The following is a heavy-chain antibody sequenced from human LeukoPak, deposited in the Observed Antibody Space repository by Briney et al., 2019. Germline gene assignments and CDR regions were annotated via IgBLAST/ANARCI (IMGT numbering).Heavy chain of an antibody. CDR3: AELGITMIGGV. CDR2: IRYDGSNK. V-gene: IGHV3-30*02. Sequence: GGSLRLSRAASGFTFSTSVMHWVRQAPGKGLDWVAFIRYDGSNKYYADPVKGRFTISRDNSQNTRSLQMNSLRAEDTAVYYCAELGITMIGGVWGKGTTVTVSS. CDR1: GFTFSTSV. D-gene: IGHD3-10*02. J-gene: IGHJ6*04.